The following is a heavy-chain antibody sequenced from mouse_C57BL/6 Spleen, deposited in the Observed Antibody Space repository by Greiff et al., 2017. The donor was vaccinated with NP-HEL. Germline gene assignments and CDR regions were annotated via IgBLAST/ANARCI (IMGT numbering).Heavy chain of an antibody. J-gene: IGHJ3*01. D-gene: IGHD1-1*01. Sequence: QVQLKQSGAELVKPGASVKISCKASGYAFSSYWMNWVKQRPGKGLEWIGQIYPGDGATNYNGKFKGKATLTADKSSSTAYMQLSSLTSEDSAVYFCASQRDYHGSLAYWGQGTLVTVSA. CDR1: GYAFSSYW. CDR3: ASQRDYHGSLAY. CDR2: IYPGDGAT. V-gene: IGHV1-80*01.